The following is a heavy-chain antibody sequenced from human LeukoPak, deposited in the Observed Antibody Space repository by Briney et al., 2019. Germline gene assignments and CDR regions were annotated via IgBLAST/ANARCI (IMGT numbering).Heavy chain of an antibody. J-gene: IGHJ4*02. CDR1: GFTFSSYS. Sequence: GGSLRLSCAASGFTFSSYSMNWVRQAPGKGLEWVSSISSSSSYIYYADSVKGRFTTSRDNAKNSLYLQMNSLRAEDTAVYYCARDEAGIFDYWGQGTLVTVSS. CDR3: ARDEAGIFDY. D-gene: IGHD6-19*01. CDR2: ISSSSSYI. V-gene: IGHV3-21*01.